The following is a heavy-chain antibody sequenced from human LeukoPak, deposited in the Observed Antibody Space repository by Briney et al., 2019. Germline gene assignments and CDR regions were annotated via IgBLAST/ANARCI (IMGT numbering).Heavy chain of an antibody. J-gene: IGHJ6*02. V-gene: IGHV3-7*03. CDR2: IKQDGSEK. CDR1: GFTFSGYW. D-gene: IGHD5-18*01. Sequence: GGSLRLSCAASGFTFSGYWMSWVRQAPGKGLEWVANIKQDGSEKYYVDPVKGRFTISRDNAKNSLYLQMNSLRAEDTAVYYCARDGHQLWSYYYYYGMDVWGQGTTVTVSS. CDR3: ARDGHQLWSYYYYYGMDV.